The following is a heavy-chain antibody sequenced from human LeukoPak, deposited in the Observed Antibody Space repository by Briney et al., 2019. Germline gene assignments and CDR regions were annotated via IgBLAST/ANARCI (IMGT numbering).Heavy chain of an antibody. CDR1: GCTFSSYA. CDR2: IIPIFGTA. V-gene: IGHV1-69*05. Sequence: GASVKVSCKASGCTFSSYAISWVRQAPGQGLEWMGRIIPIFGTANYAQKFQGRVTITTDESTSTAYMELSSLRSEDTAVYYCASHADYDFWSGYYSYNWFDPWGQGTLVTVSS. D-gene: IGHD3-3*01. J-gene: IGHJ5*02. CDR3: ASHADYDFWSGYYSYNWFDP.